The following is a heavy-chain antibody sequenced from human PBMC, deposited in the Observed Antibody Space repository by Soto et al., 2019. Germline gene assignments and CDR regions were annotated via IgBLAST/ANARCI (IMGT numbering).Heavy chain of an antibody. J-gene: IGHJ6*02. CDR1: GFSVSSDY. D-gene: IGHD3-10*01. CDR3: TRAGSDPGNFYISNYYAIDV. CDR2: IYSGGDT. V-gene: IGHV3-53*01. Sequence: PGGSLRLSCAASGFSVSSDYMSWVRQAPGKGLEWVSLIYSGGDTYYADSVKGRFTISRDISSNTIYRHMTSLRADDTAIYYCTRAGSDPGNFYISNYYAIDVWGRGTTVTVSS.